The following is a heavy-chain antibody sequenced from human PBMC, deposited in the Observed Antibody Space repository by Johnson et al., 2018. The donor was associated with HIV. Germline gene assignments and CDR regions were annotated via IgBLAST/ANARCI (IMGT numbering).Heavy chain of an antibody. V-gene: IGHV3-23*04. CDR2: ISGSGGST. CDR3: ARDQGYDSSGFDAFDI. CDR1: GFTFSSYA. Sequence: VQLVESGGGLVQPGGSLRLSCAASGFTFSSYAMSWVRQAPGKGLEWVSAISGSGGSTYYADSVKGRFTISRDNSKNTLYLQMNSLRAEDTAVYYCARDQGYDSSGFDAFDIWGQGTMVTVSS. D-gene: IGHD3-22*01. J-gene: IGHJ3*02.